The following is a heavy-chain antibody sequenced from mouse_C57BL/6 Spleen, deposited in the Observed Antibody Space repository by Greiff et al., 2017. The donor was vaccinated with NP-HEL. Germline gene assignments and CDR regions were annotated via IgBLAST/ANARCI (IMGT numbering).Heavy chain of an antibody. J-gene: IGHJ4*01. CDR2: ISDGGSYT. D-gene: IGHD4-1*01. CDR1: GFTFSSYA. V-gene: IGHV5-4*01. CDR3: ARDHGVGRDYYAMDY. Sequence: EVKLMESGGGLVKPGGSLKLSCAASGFTFSSYAMSWVRQTPEKRLEWVATISDGGSYTYYPDNVKGRFTISRDNAKNNLYLQMSHLKSEDTAMYYCARDHGVGRDYYAMDYWGQGTSVTVSS.